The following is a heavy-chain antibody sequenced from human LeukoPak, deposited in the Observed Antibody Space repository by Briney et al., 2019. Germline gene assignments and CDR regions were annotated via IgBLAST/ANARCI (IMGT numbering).Heavy chain of an antibody. D-gene: IGHD4-17*01. CDR3: ARATTVKGYYYYGMDV. J-gene: IGHJ6*02. V-gene: IGHV4-34*01. CDR1: GGSFSGYY. Sequence: SETLSLTCAVYGGSFSGYYWSWIRQPPGKGLEWIGEINHSGSTNYNPSLKSRVTISVDTSKNQFSLKLSSVTAADTAVYYCARATTVKGYYYYGMDVWGQGTTVTVSS. CDR2: INHSGST.